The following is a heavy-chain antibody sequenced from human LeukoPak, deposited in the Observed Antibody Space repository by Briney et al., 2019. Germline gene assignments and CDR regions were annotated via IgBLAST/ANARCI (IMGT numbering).Heavy chain of an antibody. D-gene: IGHD6-19*01. CDR3: ARHRSSSRGGSGYSQGRFEY. J-gene: IGHJ4*02. CDR2: IYYSGST. CDR1: GGSISNSDYY. Sequence: PSETLSLTCTVSGGSISNSDYYWGWIRQPPGKGLEWIGSIYYSGSTYYNPSLKSRVTISVDTSKKQFSLNLGSVTAADTAVYYCARHRSSSRGGSGYSQGRFEYWGQGTLVTVSS. V-gene: IGHV4-39*01.